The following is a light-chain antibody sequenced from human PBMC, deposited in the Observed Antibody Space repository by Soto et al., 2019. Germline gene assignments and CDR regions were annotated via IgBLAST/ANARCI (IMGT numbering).Light chain of an antibody. V-gene: IGKV3-11*01. J-gene: IGKJ4*01. CDR1: QSVSSS. CDR2: DAS. CDR3: QQRSNWPLT. Sequence: EIVLTQSPATLSLSPGERATLSCRASQSVSSSLAWYQQKPGQAPRLLIYDASNRATGIPARFSGSGSGTDFTLTITSLEPEDFAVYYCQQRSNWPLTFGGGTKVVIK.